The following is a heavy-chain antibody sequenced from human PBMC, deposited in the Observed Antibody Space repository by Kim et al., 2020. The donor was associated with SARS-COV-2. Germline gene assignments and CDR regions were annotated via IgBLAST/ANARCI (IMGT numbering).Heavy chain of an antibody. CDR3: ARGKRIVVVPAATRYDYYYYGMDV. D-gene: IGHD2-2*01. CDR2: INHSGST. J-gene: IGHJ6*02. V-gene: IGHV4-34*01. CDR1: GGSFSGYY. Sequence: SETLSLTCAVYGGSFSGYYWSWIRQPPGKGLEWIGEINHSGSTNYNPSLKSRVTISVDTSKNQFSLKLSSVTAADTAVYYCARGKRIVVVPAATRYDYYYYGMDVWGQGTTVTVSS.